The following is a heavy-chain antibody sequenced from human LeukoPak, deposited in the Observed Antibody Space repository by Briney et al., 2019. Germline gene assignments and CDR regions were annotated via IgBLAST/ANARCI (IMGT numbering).Heavy chain of an antibody. CDR3: ARGPTRSGGGFDY. J-gene: IGHJ4*02. D-gene: IGHD3-16*01. CDR1: GGSISSYY. CDR2: IYYSGST. V-gene: IGHV4-59*08. Sequence: PSETLSLTCTVSGGSISSYYWSWIRQPPGKGLEWIGYIYYSGSTYYNPSLKSRVTISVDTSKNQFSLKLSSVTAADTAVYYCARGPTRSGGGFDYWGQGTLVTVSS.